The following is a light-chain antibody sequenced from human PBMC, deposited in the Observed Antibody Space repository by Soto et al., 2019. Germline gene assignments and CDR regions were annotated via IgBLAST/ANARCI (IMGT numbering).Light chain of an antibody. V-gene: IGKV1-39*01. CDR3: QQSYNIPPIT. J-gene: IGKJ5*01. CDR1: QDISNS. CDR2: GAS. Sequence: DIQMTQSPSSLSASVGDRVTITCRASQDISNSLNWYQQKPGKPPKVLIYGASTLQGGVPSRFSGGGSGTEFTLTISSLQPEDFANYYCQQSYNIPPITFGQGTRLEIK.